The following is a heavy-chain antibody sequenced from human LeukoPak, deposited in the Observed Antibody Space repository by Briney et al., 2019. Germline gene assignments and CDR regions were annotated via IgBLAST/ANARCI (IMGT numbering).Heavy chain of an antibody. CDR1: GFTVSGTH. J-gene: IGHJ5*01. D-gene: IGHD3-16*01. CDR2: MYTGGTT. V-gene: IGHV3-53*01. Sequence: GGSLRLSCAASGFTVSGTHMSWVRQAPGKGLEWVSAMYTGGTTYYADSVTGRFTVSRDTSRSTLFLHMNSLRADDTAIYYCAKDEATSGGGLASRGQGTLVIVSS. CDR3: AKDEATSGGGLAS.